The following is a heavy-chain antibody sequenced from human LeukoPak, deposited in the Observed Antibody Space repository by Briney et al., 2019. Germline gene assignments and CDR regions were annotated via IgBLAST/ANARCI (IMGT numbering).Heavy chain of an antibody. Sequence: GGSLRLSCAASGFTVSSNYMSWVRQAPGKGLEWVSVIYSGGSTYYADSVKGRFTISRDNSKNTPYLQMNSLRAEDTAVYYCARDRSGYQGWYFDLWGRGTLVTVSS. CDR3: ARDRSGYQGWYFDL. CDR2: IYSGGST. CDR1: GFTVSSNY. D-gene: IGHD3-22*01. V-gene: IGHV3-53*01. J-gene: IGHJ2*01.